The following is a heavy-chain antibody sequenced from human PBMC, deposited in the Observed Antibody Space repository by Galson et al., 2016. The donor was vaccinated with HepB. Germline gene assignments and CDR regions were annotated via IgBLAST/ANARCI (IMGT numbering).Heavy chain of an antibody. CDR2: IWHDGSYK. V-gene: IGHV3-33*01. J-gene: IGHJ4*02. D-gene: IGHD2-2*01. CDR1: GFTFRSYG. CDR3: VRDIASRQGRLDQ. Sequence: SLRLSCAASGFTFRSYGMHWVRQAPGKGLEWVAFIWHDGSYKTYAAPVKGRFPVSRDNSKNMLLLQMISLGVEDTAVYHCVRDIASRQGRLDQWGQGSLVTVSS.